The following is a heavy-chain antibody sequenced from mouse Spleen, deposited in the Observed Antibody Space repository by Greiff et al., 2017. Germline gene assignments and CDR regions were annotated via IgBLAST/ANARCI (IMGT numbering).Heavy chain of an antibody. J-gene: IGHJ4*01. Sequence: VQLQQSGAELARPGASVKMSCKASGYTFTSYTMHWVKQRPGQGLEWIGYINPSSGYTKYNQKFKDKATLTADKSSSTAYMPLSSLTSEDSAVYYCARTGTLYAMDYWGQGTSVTVSS. CDR3: ARTGTLYAMDY. D-gene: IGHD4-1*01. V-gene: IGHV1-4*01. CDR1: GYTFTSYT. CDR2: INPSSGYT.